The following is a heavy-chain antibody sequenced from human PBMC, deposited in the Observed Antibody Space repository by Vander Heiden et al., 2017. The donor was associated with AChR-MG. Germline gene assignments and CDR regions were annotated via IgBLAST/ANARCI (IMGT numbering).Heavy chain of an antibody. V-gene: IGHV3-23*01. CDR2: ISGSGGST. J-gene: IGHJ4*02. Sequence: EVQLLESGGGLVQPGGSLRLSCAASGFTFSSYAMSWGRQAPGKGLEWVSAISGSGGSTYYADSVKGRFTISRDNSKNTLYLQMNSLRAEDTAVYYCAKARNYYDSSGYYQNFDYWGQGTLVTVSS. CDR3: AKARNYYDSSGYYQNFDY. D-gene: IGHD3-22*01. CDR1: GFTFSSYA.